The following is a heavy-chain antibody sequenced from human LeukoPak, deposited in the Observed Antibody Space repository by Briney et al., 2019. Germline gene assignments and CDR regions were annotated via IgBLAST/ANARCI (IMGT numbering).Heavy chain of an antibody. CDR1: GFSFSTSG. CDR3: ARDGSGWYPGDY. J-gene: IGHJ4*02. Sequence: GGSLRLSCTASGFSFSTSGMHWLRQAPGKGLEWVALTWADGTTRFYADSVKGRFTTSRDNSKNTLYLQINSLTDEDTATYYCARDGSGWYPGDYWGQGTLVSVSS. CDR2: TWADGTTR. V-gene: IGHV3-33*01. D-gene: IGHD6-19*01.